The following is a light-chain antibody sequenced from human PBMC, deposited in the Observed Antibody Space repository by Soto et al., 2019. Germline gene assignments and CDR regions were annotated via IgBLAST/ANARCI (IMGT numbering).Light chain of an antibody. Sequence: EIVLTQSPGTLSLSPGERATLSCRATPSVSSSYLAWYQQKSGQAPRLLIYGASSRATGIPDRFSGSGSETDFTLTISRLEPEDFAVYYCQQYASPPQTFGQGTKVDIK. CDR3: QQYASPPQT. J-gene: IGKJ1*01. CDR1: PSVSSSY. CDR2: GAS. V-gene: IGKV3-20*01.